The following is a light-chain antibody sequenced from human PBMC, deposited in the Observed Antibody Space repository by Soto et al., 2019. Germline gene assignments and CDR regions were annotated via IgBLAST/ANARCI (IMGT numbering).Light chain of an antibody. Sequence: ETVLTQSPGTLSLSPGERATLSCRASQSVGGSLAWYQQSPGQAPRLLVYHTSNRATGIPDRFSASGSGTDFTLTISRLEPEDFAVYYCQQYESSPRTFGQGTKVDIK. CDR3: QQYESSPRT. CDR2: HTS. J-gene: IGKJ1*01. CDR1: QSVGGS. V-gene: IGKV3-20*01.